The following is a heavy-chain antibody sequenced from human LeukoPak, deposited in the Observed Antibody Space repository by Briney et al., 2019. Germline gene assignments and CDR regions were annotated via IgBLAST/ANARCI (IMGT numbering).Heavy chain of an antibody. D-gene: IGHD3-22*01. V-gene: IGHV1-18*01. CDR3: VRQGPEVVISFIAGGDY. CDR2: ISVYKGNT. J-gene: IGHJ4*02. CDR1: GYTFTSYG. Sequence: ASVKVSCKASGYTFTSYGISWVRQAPGQGLEYMGWISVYKGNTNYTQKLQGRVTMTTDTSTSTAYMELRSLRSDDTAVYYCVRQGPEVVISFIAGGDYWGQGILVTVSS.